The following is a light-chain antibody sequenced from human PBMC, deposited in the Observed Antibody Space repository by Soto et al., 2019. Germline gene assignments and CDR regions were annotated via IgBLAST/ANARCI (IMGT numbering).Light chain of an antibody. J-gene: IGLJ2*01. CDR1: SSDIGKYNY. CDR2: EVS. V-gene: IGLV2-14*01. Sequence: QSVLTQPASVSGSPGQSITISCTGTSSDIGKYNYVSWFQQHPAKAPKLIIFEVSTRPSGVSNRFSGSKSGNTASLTISGLQAEDEADYYCSSYTGSNINTVVFGGGTKSPS. CDR3: SSYTGSNINTVV.